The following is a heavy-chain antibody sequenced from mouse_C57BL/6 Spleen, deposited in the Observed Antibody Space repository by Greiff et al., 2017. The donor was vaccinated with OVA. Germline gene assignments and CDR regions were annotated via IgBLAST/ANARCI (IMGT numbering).Heavy chain of an antibody. V-gene: IGHV5-17*01. D-gene: IGHD2-4*01. Sequence: EVKVEESGGGLVKPGGSLKLSCAASGFTFSDYGMHWVRQAPEKGLEWVAYISSGSSTIYYADTVKGRFTISRDNAKNTLFLQMTSLRSEDTAMYYCARGGDYPFAYWGQGTLVTVSA. CDR3: ARGGDYPFAY. CDR2: ISSGSSTI. CDR1: GFTFSDYG. J-gene: IGHJ3*01.